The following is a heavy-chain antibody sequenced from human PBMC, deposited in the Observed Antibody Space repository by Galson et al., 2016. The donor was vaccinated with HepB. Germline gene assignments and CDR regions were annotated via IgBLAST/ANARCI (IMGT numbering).Heavy chain of an antibody. CDR2: IKQDASDK. CDR1: GFSFGDYW. CDR3: ARAFLGNTIAFDI. D-gene: IGHD1-26*01. Sequence: SLRLSCAASGFSFGDYWMSWVQQAPGKGPEWVANIKQDASDKYYLDSVKGRFTISRDNVKNSVYLQMNSLRAEDTAVYYCARAFLGNTIAFDIWGQGTVVTVSS. J-gene: IGHJ3*02. V-gene: IGHV3-7*03.